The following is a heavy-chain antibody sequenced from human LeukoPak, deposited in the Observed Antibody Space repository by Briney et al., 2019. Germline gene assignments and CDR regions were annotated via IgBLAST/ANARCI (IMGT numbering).Heavy chain of an antibody. D-gene: IGHD3-22*01. CDR3: ARGTYDSRSKYYYGMDV. Sequence: ASVKVSCKASGYTFTTYDINWVRQATGQGLEWMGWMNPSSGNTGYAQKVQGRVTMTRDTSISTAYMELSSLRSEDTAVYYCARGTYDSRSKYYYGMDVWGQGTTVTVSS. CDR1: GYTFTTYD. V-gene: IGHV1-8*01. CDR2: MNPSSGNT. J-gene: IGHJ6*02.